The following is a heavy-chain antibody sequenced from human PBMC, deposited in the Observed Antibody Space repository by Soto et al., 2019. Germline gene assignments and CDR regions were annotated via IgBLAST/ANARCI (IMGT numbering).Heavy chain of an antibody. CDR1: GFTFSRYA. CDR3: AKANDDDVFDT. J-gene: IGHJ3*02. CDR2: ISGSGGST. V-gene: IGHV3-23*01. D-gene: IGHD2-8*01. Sequence: GRALRLFCAASGFTFSRYAMSWVRQAPGKGLEWVSAISGSGGSTYYADSVKGRFTISRDNSKNTLYLQMNSLRAEDTAVYYCAKANDDDVFDTRGKGTMAIVSS.